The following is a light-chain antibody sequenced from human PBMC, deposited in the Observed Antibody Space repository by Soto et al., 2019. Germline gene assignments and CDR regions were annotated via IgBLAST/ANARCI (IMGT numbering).Light chain of an antibody. CDR3: QQYFSSPWT. Sequence: EIVLTQSPGTLSLSPGERATLSCRASQSVSSNYLAWYQQKTGQTPRLLIYIASSRAPGIPDRFSGSESGTHFTLTISRVEPEDFAVYYCQQYFSSPWTYGQGTKVEIK. CDR2: IAS. CDR1: QSVSSNY. J-gene: IGKJ1*01. V-gene: IGKV3-20*01.